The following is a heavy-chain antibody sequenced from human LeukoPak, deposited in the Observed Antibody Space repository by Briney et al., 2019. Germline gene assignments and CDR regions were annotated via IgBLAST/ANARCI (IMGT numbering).Heavy chain of an antibody. D-gene: IGHD4-17*01. CDR2: ITGNGGST. J-gene: IGHJ4*02. CDR1: GFTFSSYA. CDR3: ARYILNGDDSFDY. V-gene: IGHV3-64*01. Sequence: PGGSLRLSCAASGFTFSSYAMHWVRQSPGKGLEYVSTITGNGGSTYYASSVKGRFTISRDNSKNTLNLQMGSLRVDDTAVYYCARYILNGDDSFDYWGQGTLVTVSP.